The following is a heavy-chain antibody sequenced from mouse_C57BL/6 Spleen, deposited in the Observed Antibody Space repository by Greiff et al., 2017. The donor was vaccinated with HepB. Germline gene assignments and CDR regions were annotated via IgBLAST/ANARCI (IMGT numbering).Heavy chain of an antibody. CDR2: IDPSDSYT. J-gene: IGHJ4*01. CDR1: GYTFTSYW. V-gene: IGHV1-69*01. Sequence: VQLQQPGAELVMPGASVKLSRKASGYTFTSYWMHWVKQRPGQGLEWIGEIDPSDSYTNYNQKFKGKSTLTVDKSSSTAYMQLSSLTSEDSAVYYCARPSLFGAMDYWGQGTSVTVSS. D-gene: IGHD1-1*01. CDR3: ARPSLFGAMDY.